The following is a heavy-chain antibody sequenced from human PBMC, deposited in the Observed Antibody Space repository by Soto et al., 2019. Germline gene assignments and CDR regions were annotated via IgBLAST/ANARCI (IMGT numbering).Heavy chain of an antibody. CDR3: AGEPSYYDIWSGYYGRCCGMYA. CDR1: GFPFSIYD. D-gene: IGHD3-3*01. V-gene: IGHV3-13*01. J-gene: IGHJ6*02. CDR2: IGTAGDT. Sequence: PGGSLRLSCAASGFPFSIYDMHWVRQSTGKGLEWVSAIGTAGDTYYPGSVKGRFTISRETAKNSLYIQMNSLRAGDTAVYYCAGEPSYYDIWSGYYGRCCGMYAWGQGNTVTVSS.